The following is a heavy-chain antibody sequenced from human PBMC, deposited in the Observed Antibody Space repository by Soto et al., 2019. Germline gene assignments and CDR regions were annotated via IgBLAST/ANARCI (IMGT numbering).Heavy chain of an antibody. CDR2: INHSGST. CDR1: GGSFSGYY. Sequence: SETLSLTCAVYGGSFSGYYWSWIRQPPGKGLEWIGEINHSGSTNYNPSLKSRVTISVDTSKNQFSLKLSSVTAADTAVYYCARRQTYYYGSGSYRSWFDPWGQGTLVTVSS. J-gene: IGHJ5*02. CDR3: ARRQTYYYGSGSYRSWFDP. D-gene: IGHD3-10*01. V-gene: IGHV4-34*01.